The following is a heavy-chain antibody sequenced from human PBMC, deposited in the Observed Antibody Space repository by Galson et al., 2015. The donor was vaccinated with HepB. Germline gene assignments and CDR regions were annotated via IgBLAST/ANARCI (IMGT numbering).Heavy chain of an antibody. CDR2: IKPNSGGT. Sequence: SVKVSCRASGYTFTGYYMHWVRQAPGQGLEWMGRIKPNSGGTNYAQKFQGRVTMTRDTSISTAYMELSRLRSDDTAVYYCASSNYGSGCLDYWGQGTLVTVSS. V-gene: IGHV1-2*06. CDR3: ASSNYGSGCLDY. D-gene: IGHD3-10*01. J-gene: IGHJ4*02. CDR1: GYTFTGYY.